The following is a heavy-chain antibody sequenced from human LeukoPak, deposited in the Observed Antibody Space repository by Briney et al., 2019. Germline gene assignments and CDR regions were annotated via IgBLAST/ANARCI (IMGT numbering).Heavy chain of an antibody. CDR2: IYSSGST. CDR1: GGSISSGTYY. Sequence: SQTLSLTCTVSGGSISSGTYYWSWIRQPAGKGLEWIGCIYSSGSTSYNPSLESRVTISVDTSKNRFSLKLSSVTAADTAVYYCAIHDYGDRDAFDIWGQGTMVTVSS. D-gene: IGHD4-17*01. J-gene: IGHJ3*02. V-gene: IGHV4-61*02. CDR3: AIHDYGDRDAFDI.